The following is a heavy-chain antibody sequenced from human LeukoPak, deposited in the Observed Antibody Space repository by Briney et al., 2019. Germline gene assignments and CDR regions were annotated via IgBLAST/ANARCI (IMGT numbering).Heavy chain of an antibody. CDR1: GFTFSTYA. Sequence: PGGSLRLFCAASGFTFSTYAMHWVRQAPGKGLEYVSAISSNGGSTYYANSVKGRFTISRDNSKNTMYLQMGSLRAEDMAVYYCARSGLSTAARLVDYWGQGTLVTVSS. J-gene: IGHJ4*02. V-gene: IGHV3-64*01. CDR2: ISSNGGST. D-gene: IGHD6-6*01. CDR3: ARSGLSTAARLVDY.